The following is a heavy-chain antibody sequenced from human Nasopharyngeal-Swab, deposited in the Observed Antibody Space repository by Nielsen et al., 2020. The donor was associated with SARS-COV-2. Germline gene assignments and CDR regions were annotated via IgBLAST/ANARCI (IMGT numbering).Heavy chain of an antibody. V-gene: IGHV1-69*13. J-gene: IGHJ1*01. CDR3: ARDPLPYGDYVSHEYFQH. D-gene: IGHD4-17*01. CDR1: GGTFSSYA. Sequence: SVKVSCKASGGTFSSYAISWVRQAPGQGLEWMGGIIPIFGTANYAQKFQGGVTITADESTSTAYMELSSLRSEDTAVYYCARDPLPYGDYVSHEYFQHWGQGTLVTVSS. CDR2: IIPIFGTA.